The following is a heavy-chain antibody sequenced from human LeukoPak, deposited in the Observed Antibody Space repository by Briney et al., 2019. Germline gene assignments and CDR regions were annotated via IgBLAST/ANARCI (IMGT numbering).Heavy chain of an antibody. J-gene: IGHJ4*02. Sequence: GESLKISCKGSGYSFTSYWIAWVRQMPGKGLEWMGIMYPGDSDTRYSPSFAGQVTISADKSISTAYLQWSSLQASDTAVYYCARRYNWNDYYFDYRGQGTLVIVSS. CDR1: GYSFTSYW. CDR3: ARRYNWNDYYFDY. D-gene: IGHD1-1*01. CDR2: MYPGDSDT. V-gene: IGHV5-51*01.